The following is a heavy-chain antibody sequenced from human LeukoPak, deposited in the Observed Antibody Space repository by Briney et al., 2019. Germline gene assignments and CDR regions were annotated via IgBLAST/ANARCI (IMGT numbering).Heavy chain of an antibody. V-gene: IGHV3-33*01. D-gene: IGHD1-1*01. CDR3: ARGRRTWYFDL. CDR2: IWYDGSNK. J-gene: IGHJ2*01. Sequence: GGSLRLSCAASGFTFSSYGMDWVRQAPGKGLEWVAVIWYDGSNKYYADSVKGRFTISRDNSKNTLYLQMNSLRAEDTAVYYCARGRRTWYFDLWGRGTLVTVSS. CDR1: GFTFSSYG.